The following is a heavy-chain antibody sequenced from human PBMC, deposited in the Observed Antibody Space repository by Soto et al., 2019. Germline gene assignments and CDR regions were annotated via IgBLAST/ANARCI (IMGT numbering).Heavy chain of an antibody. CDR2: IKSKAHGVTT. J-gene: IGHJ4*01. CDR3: TTDSYATMLVVRFDY. Sequence: EVQLVESGGGLVKPGGSLRLSCAASGFAFSNAWINWVRQAPGKGLEWVGRIKSKAHGVTTDFAALVRGRFAITKSDSRNMGYMQMNSLNTEDTAVYYCTTDSYATMLVVRFDYWGHGTPVTVSS. D-gene: IGHD3-22*01. CDR1: GFAFSNAW. V-gene: IGHV3-15*07.